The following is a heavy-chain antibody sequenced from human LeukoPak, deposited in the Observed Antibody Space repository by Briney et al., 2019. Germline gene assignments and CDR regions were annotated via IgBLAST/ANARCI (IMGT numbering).Heavy chain of an antibody. CDR3: ARYSSSWSNNWFDP. Sequence: GGSLRLSCAVSGFIFSHYTMTWVRQAPGKGLEWVSSINGSGDATLYADSVMGRFTISRDNAKNTVSLQMNNLRAEDTAVYYCARYSSSWSNNWFDPWGQGTLVTVSS. CDR1: GFIFSHYT. J-gene: IGHJ5*02. V-gene: IGHV3-23*01. CDR2: INGSGDAT. D-gene: IGHD6-13*01.